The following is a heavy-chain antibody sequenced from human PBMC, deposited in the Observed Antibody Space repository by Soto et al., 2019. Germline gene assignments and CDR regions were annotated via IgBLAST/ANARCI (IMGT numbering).Heavy chain of an antibody. D-gene: IGHD2-2*01. CDR2: IWYDGSNK. V-gene: IGHV3-33*01. Sequence: QVQLVESGGGVVQPGRSLRLSCAASGFTFSSYGMHWVRQAPGKGLEWVAVIWYDGSNKYYADSVKGRFTISRDNSKNTLYLQLNSLRAEDTAVYYCARDLPDCSSTSCFRFGLDYWGQGTQVTVSS. CDR3: ARDLPDCSSTSCFRFGLDY. CDR1: GFTFSSYG. J-gene: IGHJ4*02.